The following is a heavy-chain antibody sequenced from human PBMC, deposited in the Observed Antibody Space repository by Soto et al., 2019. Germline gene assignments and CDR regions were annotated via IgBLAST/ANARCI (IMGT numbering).Heavy chain of an antibody. CDR2: IYSGGST. CDR1: GFTVSSNY. J-gene: IGHJ3*02. D-gene: IGHD3-10*01. Sequence: GGSLRLSCAASGFTVSSNYMSWVRQAPGKGLEWVSVIYSGGSTYYADSVKGRFTISRDNSKNTLYLQMNSLRAEDTAVYYCARGPSITSGAFDIWGQGTMVTVSS. V-gene: IGHV3-53*01. CDR3: ARGPSITSGAFDI.